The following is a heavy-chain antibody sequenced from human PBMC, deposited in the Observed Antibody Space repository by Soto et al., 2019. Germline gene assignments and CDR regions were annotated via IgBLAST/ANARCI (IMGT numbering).Heavy chain of an antibody. V-gene: IGHV3-33*01. CDR2: IWYDGSEK. CDR3: VRDGVGATAFFGFFDY. CDR1: GVIFNGYG. J-gene: IGHJ4*02. D-gene: IGHD1-26*01. Sequence: QVQLVESGGGVVQPGRSLRLSCAASGVIFNGYGMHWVRQAPGKGLERVAVIWYDGSEKYYADSVRGRFTISRDNSKNTLYLQVNSLGAEVTAVYYCVRDGVGATAFFGFFDYWGQGTLVTVSS.